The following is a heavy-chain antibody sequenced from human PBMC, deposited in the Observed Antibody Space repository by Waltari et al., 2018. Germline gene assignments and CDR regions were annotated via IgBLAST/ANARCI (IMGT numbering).Heavy chain of an antibody. Sequence: EVQLLESGGGLVQPGGSLRISCKASGLTFSNFALTWVRQARGKGLEWVSGIDGSGSTYYADSVKGRFTISRDNSENTLYLQMNSLRAEDTALYYCAKGKSLVYYYYGMDVWGQGTTVTVSS. CDR2: IDGSGST. D-gene: IGHD2-8*02. J-gene: IGHJ6*02. V-gene: IGHV3-23*01. CDR3: AKGKSLVYYYYGMDV. CDR1: GLTFSNFA.